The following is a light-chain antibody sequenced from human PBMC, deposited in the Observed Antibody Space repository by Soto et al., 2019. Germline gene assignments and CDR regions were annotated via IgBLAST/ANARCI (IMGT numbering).Light chain of an antibody. V-gene: IGKV3-11*01. Sequence: EIVLTQSPATLSLSPGERATLSCRASQSVSSYLAWYQQKPGQAPRLLIYDASNRATGIPARFSGGGSGTDFTLTIRSLEPEDFAFYDCQQRFNWPRFTFGQGTKLEIK. CDR1: QSVSSY. CDR2: DAS. J-gene: IGKJ2*01. CDR3: QQRFNWPRFT.